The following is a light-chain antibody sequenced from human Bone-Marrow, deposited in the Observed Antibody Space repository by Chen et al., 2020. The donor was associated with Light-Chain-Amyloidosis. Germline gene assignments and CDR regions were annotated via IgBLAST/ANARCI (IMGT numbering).Light chain of an antibody. CDR3: CSFAGNDDWV. J-gene: IGLJ3*02. V-gene: IGLV2-8*01. Sequence: QSALTQPPSASGSLGQSVTISCAGTSGDLGGYDFVSWYQQHPGKAPKLMIHEGTNRPSGVPSRFSGSKSGNTASLTVSGLQAEDEADYYCCSFAGNDDWVFGGGTKLTVL. CDR2: EGT. CDR1: SGDLGGYDF.